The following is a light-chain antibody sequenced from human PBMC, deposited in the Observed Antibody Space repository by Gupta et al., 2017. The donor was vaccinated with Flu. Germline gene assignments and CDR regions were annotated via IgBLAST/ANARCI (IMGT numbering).Light chain of an antibody. CDR3: YSTDSSGNHYV. CDR2: EDS. CDR1: ALPKKY. J-gene: IGLJ1*01. V-gene: IGLV3-10*01. Sequence: SSALTQPPSVSVSPGQTARITCSGDALPKKYAYWYQQTSGQAPVLVIYEDSKRPSGIPERFSGSTSGTTATLTISGAQGEDEADYYCYSTDSSGNHYVFGTGTKVTVL.